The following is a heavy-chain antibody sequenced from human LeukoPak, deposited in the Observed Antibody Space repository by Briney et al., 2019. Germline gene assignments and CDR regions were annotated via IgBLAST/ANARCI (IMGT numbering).Heavy chain of an antibody. D-gene: IGHD3-16*01. CDR2: ISHVGST. J-gene: IGHJ4*02. Sequence: SETLSLTCTVSGDSISNGNWWNWVRLPPGKGLDWIGEISHVGSTKYSPSLKDRVTISVDTSKNQFSLKLNSVTATDTAVYYCARHYGPWGQGTLVTVSS. CDR3: ARHYGP. CDR1: GDSISNGNW. V-gene: IGHV4-4*02.